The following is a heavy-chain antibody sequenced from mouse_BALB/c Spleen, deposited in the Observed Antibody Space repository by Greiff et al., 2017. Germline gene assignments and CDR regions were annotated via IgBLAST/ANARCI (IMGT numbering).Heavy chain of an antibody. CDR1: GFTFSCYA. Sequence: VQLKESGGGLVKPGGSLKLSFAASGFTFSCYAMSWVRQTPEKRLEWVASISSGGSTYYPDSVKGRFTISRDNARNILYLQMSSLRSEDTAMYYCARVGDGYYYFDYWGQGTTLTVSS. D-gene: IGHD2-3*01. CDR2: ISSGGST. CDR3: ARVGDGYYYFDY. J-gene: IGHJ2*01. V-gene: IGHV5-6-5*01.